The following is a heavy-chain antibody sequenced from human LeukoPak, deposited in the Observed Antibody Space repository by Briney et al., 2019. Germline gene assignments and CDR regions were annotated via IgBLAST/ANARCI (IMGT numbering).Heavy chain of an antibody. CDR1: GFTFSSYA. CDR3: AKDDDYVEYGYYFDF. CDR2: IGGRGTIS. J-gene: IGHJ4*02. D-gene: IGHD4-17*01. Sequence: GGSLRLSCAASGFTFSSYAMSWVRQAPGKGLEWVSAIGGRGTISYYADSVKGRFTISKDNSKNTLYLQMNSLRAEDTAVYYCAKDDDYVEYGYYFDFWGQGTLVTVSS. V-gene: IGHV3-23*01.